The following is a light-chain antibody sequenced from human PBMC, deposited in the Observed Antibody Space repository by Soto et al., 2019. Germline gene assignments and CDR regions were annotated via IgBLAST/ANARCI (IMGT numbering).Light chain of an antibody. Sequence: QSALTQPASVSGSPGQSITISCTGTSSDLGGSNYVSWYQQHPGKAPKLMIYDVSNRPSGVSNRFSGSKSGNTASLTISGLQAEDEADYYCGSYTSSSTLYVFGTGTKLTVL. V-gene: IGLV2-14*01. CDR1: SSDLGGSNY. CDR2: DVS. J-gene: IGLJ1*01. CDR3: GSYTSSSTLYV.